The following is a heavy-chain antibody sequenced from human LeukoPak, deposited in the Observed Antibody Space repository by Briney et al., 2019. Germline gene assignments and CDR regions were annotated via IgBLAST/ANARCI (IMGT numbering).Heavy chain of an antibody. J-gene: IGHJ4*02. V-gene: IGHV1-2*02. Sequence: GASVKVSFKASGYSFSDNYMHWVRQAPGQGLEWVGWINPNSGGTNYAQKFQGRVTMTRDASISTAYLELSRLRSDDTALYFCAREVYGDASFDFWGQGTLLTVSS. CDR3: AREVYGDASFDF. CDR2: INPNSGGT. D-gene: IGHD4-17*01. CDR1: GYSFSDNY.